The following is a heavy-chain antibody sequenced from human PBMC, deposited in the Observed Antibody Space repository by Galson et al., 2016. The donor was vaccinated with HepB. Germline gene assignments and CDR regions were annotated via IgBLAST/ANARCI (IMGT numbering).Heavy chain of an antibody. CDR3: AQDPAHWVDGTSGY. D-gene: IGHD6-13*01. Sequence: SLRLSCAASGFTFRNYGMTWVRPAPGKGLEWVSTICGSCGDIHYADSVKGRFTISRDNSTNTLFLQMNSVRADDTAVYYCAQDPAHWVDGTSGYWGQGTLFTVSS. CDR1: GFTFRNYG. J-gene: IGHJ4*02. V-gene: IGHV3-23*01. CDR2: ICGSCGDI.